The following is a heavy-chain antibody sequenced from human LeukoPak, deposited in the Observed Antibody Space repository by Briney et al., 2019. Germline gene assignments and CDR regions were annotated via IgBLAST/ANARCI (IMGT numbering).Heavy chain of an antibody. D-gene: IGHD4-17*01. J-gene: IGHJ6*02. CDR2: INHSGST. Sequence: PSEPLSLPCAVYGGSFSGYYSSWTRHPPGKGLGWIGEINHSGSTNVNPSLKSRVTISVDTSKNQFSLKLSSVTAAHTAVYYCARDCGARTVTTGRVGQRPNYYFGMDVWGQGTTVTVSS. CDR3: ARDCGARTVTTGRVGQRPNYYFGMDV. V-gene: IGHV4-34*01. CDR1: GGSFSGYY.